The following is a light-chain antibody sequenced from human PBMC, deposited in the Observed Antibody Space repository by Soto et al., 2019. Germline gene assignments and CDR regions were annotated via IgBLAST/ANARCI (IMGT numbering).Light chain of an antibody. Sequence: EIVLTQSPGTLSLSPGERATLSCRASQSVSSSYLAWYQQKPGQDPRLLIYGASSRATGITDRFSGSGSGTDFTLTISRLEPEDFAVYYWQQYGSSPSTFGQGTKLEIK. CDR2: GAS. V-gene: IGKV3-20*01. CDR1: QSVSSSY. J-gene: IGKJ2*01. CDR3: QQYGSSPST.